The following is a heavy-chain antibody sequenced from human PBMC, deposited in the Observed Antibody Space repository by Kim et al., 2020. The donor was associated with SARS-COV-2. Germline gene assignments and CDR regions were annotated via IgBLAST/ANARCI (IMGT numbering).Heavy chain of an antibody. V-gene: IGHV3-33*01. J-gene: IGHJ5*02. CDR3: ARENGEWPTNWFDP. Sequence: GGSLRLSCAASGFTFSSYGMHWVRQAPGKGLEWVAVIWYDGSNKYYADSVKGRFTISRDNSKNTLYLQMNSLRAEDTAVYYCARENGEWPTNWFDPWGQGTLVTVSS. D-gene: IGHD3-3*01. CDR1: GFTFSSYG. CDR2: IWYDGSNK.